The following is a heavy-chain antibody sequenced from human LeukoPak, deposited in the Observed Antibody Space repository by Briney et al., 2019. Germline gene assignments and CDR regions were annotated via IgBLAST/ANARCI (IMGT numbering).Heavy chain of an antibody. V-gene: IGHV4-31*03. J-gene: IGHJ4*02. CDR1: GGSISSGGYC. D-gene: IGHD5-12*01. CDR3: ARGLRGGYDPYYFDY. Sequence: SETLSLTCTVSGGSISSGGYCWSWIRQHPGKGLEWIGYIYYSGSTYYNPSLKSRVTISVDTSKNQFSLKLSSVTAADTAVYYCARGLRGGYDPYYFDYWGQGTLVTVSS. CDR2: IYYSGST.